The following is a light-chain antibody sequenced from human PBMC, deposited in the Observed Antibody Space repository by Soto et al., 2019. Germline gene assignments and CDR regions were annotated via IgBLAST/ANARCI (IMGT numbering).Light chain of an antibody. J-gene: IGKJ5*01. CDR1: QNINNY. CDR3: KQYENLPN. Sequence: DIQITQSPSSLSASVVDRVTITFQASQNINNYLSWYQQKPGRAPKLLIYDASNLEAGVPSRFRGSGSGKDFTFTISRLQPEDIATYYCKQYENLPNFGQGTRLEIK. CDR2: DAS. V-gene: IGKV1-33*01.